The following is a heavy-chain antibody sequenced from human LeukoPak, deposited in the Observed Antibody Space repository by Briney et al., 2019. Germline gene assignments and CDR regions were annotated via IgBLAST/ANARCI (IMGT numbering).Heavy chain of an antibody. CDR2: IKQDGSEK. J-gene: IGHJ6*02. CDR3: ARHLTNYYYGMDV. D-gene: IGHD1-1*01. Sequence: GGSLRLSCAASGFTFSSYWMSWVRQAPGKGLEWVANIKQDGSEKYYVDSVKGRFTISRDNAKNSLYLQMNSLRAEDTAVYHCARHLTNYYYGMDVWGQGTTVTVSS. CDR1: GFTFSSYW. V-gene: IGHV3-7*01.